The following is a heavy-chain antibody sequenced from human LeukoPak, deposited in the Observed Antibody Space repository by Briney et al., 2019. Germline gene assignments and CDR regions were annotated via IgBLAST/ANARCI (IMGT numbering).Heavy chain of an antibody. CDR3: ARETYSSGGSYYFDY. D-gene: IGHD6-25*01. Sequence: SETLSLTCTVSGGSISSGGYYWSWIRQPAGKGLEWIGRIYTSGSTNYNPSLKSRVTMSVDTSKNQFSLKLSSVTAADTAVYYCARETYSSGGSYYFDYWGQGTLVTVSS. V-gene: IGHV4-61*02. CDR2: IYTSGST. CDR1: GGSISSGGYY. J-gene: IGHJ4*02.